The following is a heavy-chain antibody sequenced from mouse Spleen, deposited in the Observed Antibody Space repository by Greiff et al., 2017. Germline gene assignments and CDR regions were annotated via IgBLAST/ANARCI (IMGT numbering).Heavy chain of an antibody. CDR1: GFTFSDYY. J-gene: IGHJ4*01. CDR2: INYDGSST. Sequence: EVKLVESGGGLVKPGGSLKLSCTASGFTFSDYYMAWVRQVPEKGLEWVANINYDGSSTYYLDSLKSRFIISRDNAKNILYLQMSSLKSEDTATYYCARAYSTLYAMDYWGQGTSVTVSS. V-gene: IGHV5-16*01. D-gene: IGHD2-5*01. CDR3: ARAYSTLYAMDY.